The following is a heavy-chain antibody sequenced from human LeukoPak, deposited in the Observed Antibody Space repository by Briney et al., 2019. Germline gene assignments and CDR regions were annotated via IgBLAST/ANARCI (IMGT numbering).Heavy chain of an antibody. CDR1: GFTFSSYW. CDR2: IKQDGSEK. D-gene: IGHD2-2*02. CDR3: ARDRRAIVVVPAAIKIFDY. J-gene: IGHJ4*02. Sequence: GGSLRLSCAASGFTFSSYWMSWVRQAPGKGLEWVANIKQDGSEKYYVDSVKGRFTISRDNAKNSLYLQMNSLRAEDTAVYYCARDRRAIVVVPAAIKIFDYWGQGALVTVSS. V-gene: IGHV3-7*01.